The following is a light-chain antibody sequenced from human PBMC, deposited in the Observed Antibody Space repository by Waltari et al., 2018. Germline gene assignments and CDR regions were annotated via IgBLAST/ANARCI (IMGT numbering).Light chain of an antibody. J-gene: IGKJ1*01. CDR2: GAS. CDR1: QSVGRT. V-gene: IGKV3-20*01. CDR3: QHYVRLPAT. Sequence: IVLTQSPGTLSLSPGERATLSCRASQSVGRTLAWYQQKTGQAPRLLIYGASNRDTGIPDRFSGSGSGTEFSLTISRLDPEDFAVYYCQHYVRLPATFGQGTKVEMK.